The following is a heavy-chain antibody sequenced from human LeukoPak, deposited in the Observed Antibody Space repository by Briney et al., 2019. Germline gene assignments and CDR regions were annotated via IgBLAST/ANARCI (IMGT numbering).Heavy chain of an antibody. CDR2: IYTSGST. D-gene: IGHD2-2*01. CDR3: VREKRCSSTSCYGIDY. V-gene: IGHV4-4*07. J-gene: IGHJ4*02. CDR1: GXXISSYY. Sequence: SETLSLTCAVXGXXISSYYWSWIRQPPGKGLEWIGRIYTSGSTNYNPSLKSRVTISVDTSKNQFSLKLSSVTAADAAVYYCVREKRCSSTSCYGIDYWGQGTLATVSS.